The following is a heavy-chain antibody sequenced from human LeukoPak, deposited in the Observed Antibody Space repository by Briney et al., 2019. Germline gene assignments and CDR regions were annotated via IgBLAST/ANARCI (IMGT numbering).Heavy chain of an antibody. D-gene: IGHD6-13*01. V-gene: IGHV3-23*01. J-gene: IGHJ3*02. Sequence: GGSLRLSCAASGFTFNSHAMSWVRQAPGKGLEWVSSISGSGVSTYYADSVKGRFTISRDNSKNTLDLQMNSLRPEDTAVYYCAKDQSRAEAFDIWGQGTMVTVSS. CDR2: ISGSGVST. CDR1: GFTFNSHA. CDR3: AKDQSRAEAFDI.